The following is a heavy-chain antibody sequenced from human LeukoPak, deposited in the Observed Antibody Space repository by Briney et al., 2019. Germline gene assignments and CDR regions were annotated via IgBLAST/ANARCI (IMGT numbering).Heavy chain of an antibody. J-gene: IGHJ4*02. V-gene: IGHV1-18*01. CDR2: ISAYNGNT. CDR3: ARSAKMVRGVIRSGAY. Sequence: ASVKVSCKASGYTFTSYGISWVRQAPGQGLEWMGWISAYNGNTNYAQKLQGRVTMTTDTSTSTAYMELRSLRSDDTAVYYCARSAKMVRGVIRSGAYWGQGTLVTVSS. CDR1: GYTFTSYG. D-gene: IGHD3-10*01.